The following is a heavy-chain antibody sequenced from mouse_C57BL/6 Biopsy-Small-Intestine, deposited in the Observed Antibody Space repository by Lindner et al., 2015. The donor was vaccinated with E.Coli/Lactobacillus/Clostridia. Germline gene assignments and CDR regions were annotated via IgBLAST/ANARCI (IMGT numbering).Heavy chain of an antibody. CDR3: AREGTGTGSFYYAMDY. Sequence: VQLQESGPELVKPGASVKISCKASGYAFSSSWMNWVKQRPGKGLEWIGRIYPGDGDTNYNGKFKGKATLTADKSSSTAYMQLSSLTSEDSAVYFCAREGTGTGSFYYAMDYWGQGTSVTVSS. CDR2: IYPGDGDT. J-gene: IGHJ4*01. CDR1: GYAFSSSW. V-gene: IGHV1-82*01. D-gene: IGHD4-1*01.